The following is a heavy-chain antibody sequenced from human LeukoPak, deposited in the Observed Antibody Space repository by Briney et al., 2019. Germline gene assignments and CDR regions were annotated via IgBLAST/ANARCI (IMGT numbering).Heavy chain of an antibody. CDR2: INPNSGGT. Sequence: GASVKVSCKASGYTFTCYYMHWVRQAPGQGLEWMGWINPNSGGTNYAQKFQGRVTMTRDTSISTAYMELSRLRSDDTAVYYCAGDHGGSYPIAYWGHVTLVTGSS. CDR1: GYTFTCYY. D-gene: IGHD1-26*01. J-gene: IGHJ4*01. V-gene: IGHV1-2*02. CDR3: AGDHGGSYPIAY.